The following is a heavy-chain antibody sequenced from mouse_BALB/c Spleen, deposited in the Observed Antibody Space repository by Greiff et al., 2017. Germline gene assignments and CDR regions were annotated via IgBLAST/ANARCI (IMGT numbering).Heavy chain of an antibody. D-gene: IGHD1-2*01. V-gene: IGHV1-82*01. Sequence: QVQLQQSGPELVKPGASVKISCKASGYAFSSSWMNWVKQRPGQGLEWIGRIYPGDGDTNYNGKFKGKATLTADKSSSTAYMQLSSLTSVDSAVYFCAREGSTARSFAYWGQGTLVTVSA. CDR2: IYPGDGDT. J-gene: IGHJ3*01. CDR1: GYAFSSSW. CDR3: AREGSTARSFAY.